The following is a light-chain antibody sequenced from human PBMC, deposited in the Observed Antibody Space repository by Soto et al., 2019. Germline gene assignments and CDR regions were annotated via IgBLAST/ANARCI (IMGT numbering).Light chain of an antibody. V-gene: IGLV2-11*01. J-gene: IGLJ1*01. CDR2: DVT. Sequence: QSALTQPRSVSGSPGQSVTISCTGTSSDVGGYNCVSWYQQHPGKAPQPIIYDVTQRPSGVPDRCSGSKSGNTASLSISGLQAEDEADYYCCSHSASYTFVFGTGTKVTVL. CDR1: SSDVGGYNC. CDR3: CSHSASYTFV.